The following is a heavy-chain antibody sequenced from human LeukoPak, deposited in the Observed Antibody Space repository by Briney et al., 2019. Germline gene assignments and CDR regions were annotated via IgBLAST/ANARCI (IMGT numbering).Heavy chain of an antibody. Sequence: SVKVSCKASGGTFSSYAISWVRQAPGQGLEWMGGIIPIFGTANYAQKFQGRVTITADKSTSTAYMELSSLRSEDTAVYYCARAPRPPYNWFDPWGQGTLVTVSS. V-gene: IGHV1-69*06. CDR1: GGTFSSYA. J-gene: IGHJ5*02. CDR3: ARAPRPPYNWFDP. CDR2: IIPIFGTA.